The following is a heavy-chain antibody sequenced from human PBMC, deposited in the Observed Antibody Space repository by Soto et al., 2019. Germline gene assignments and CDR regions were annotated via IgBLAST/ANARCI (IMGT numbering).Heavy chain of an antibody. CDR1: GFTFNNYA. Sequence: EVQLLESGGGLVQPVGSLRLSCAASGFTFNNYAMGWVRQAPGKGLEWVSAITDSGDDTYYIDSVKGRFTISRDNSKSTLYLQMNSLRAEDTAIYYCAKLGSISCSPHYYFDYWGQGTLVTVSS. V-gene: IGHV3-23*01. J-gene: IGHJ4*02. CDR2: ITDSGDDT. D-gene: IGHD3-10*01. CDR3: AKLGSISCSPHYYFDY.